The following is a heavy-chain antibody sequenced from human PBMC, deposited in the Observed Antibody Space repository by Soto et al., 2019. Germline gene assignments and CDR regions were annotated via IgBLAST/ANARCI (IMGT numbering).Heavy chain of an antibody. CDR3: ARGFGTGCGSWGGGDYYFDY. J-gene: IGHJ4*02. CDR2: IYTSGST. Sequence: PSETLSLTCTVSGGSISSYYWSWIRQPAGKGLEWIGRIYTSGSTNYNPSLKSRVTMSVDTSKNQFSLKLSSVTAADTAVYYCARGFGTGCGSWGGGDYYFDYWGQGTLVTVSS. V-gene: IGHV4-4*07. CDR1: GGSISSYY. D-gene: IGHD1-1*01.